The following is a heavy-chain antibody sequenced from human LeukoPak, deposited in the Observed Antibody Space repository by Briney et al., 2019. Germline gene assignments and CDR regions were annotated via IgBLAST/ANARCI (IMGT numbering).Heavy chain of an antibody. CDR3: ARTPPYDFWSGAIFDY. J-gene: IGHJ4*02. CDR2: ISNSGDTI. V-gene: IGHV3-48*03. CDR1: GFTFSSYD. Sequence: PGGSLRLSCAASGFTFSSYDMNWVRQAPGKGLEWLSYISNSGDTIYYADSLKGRFTISRDNAKNSLYLQMNSLRAEDTAIYYCARTPPYDFWSGAIFDYWGQGTQVTVSS. D-gene: IGHD3-3*01.